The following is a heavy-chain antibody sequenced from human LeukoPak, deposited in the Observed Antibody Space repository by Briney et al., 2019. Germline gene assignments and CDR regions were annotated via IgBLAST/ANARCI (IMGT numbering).Heavy chain of an antibody. D-gene: IGHD2-2*01. Sequence: ASVKVSCKASGYTFTAHYIHWVRQAPGQGLEWMAWINPNSGDTRYAQKFQGRVTMTGDRSISTANMDMSRLTSDDTAVYYCARARSSWDQLDYWGQGTLVTVSS. V-gene: IGHV1-2*02. CDR1: GYTFTAHY. CDR2: INPNSGDT. CDR3: ARARSSWDQLDY. J-gene: IGHJ4*02.